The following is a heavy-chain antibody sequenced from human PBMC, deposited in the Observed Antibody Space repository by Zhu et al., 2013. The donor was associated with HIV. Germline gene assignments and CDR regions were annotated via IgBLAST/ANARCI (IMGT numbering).Heavy chain of an antibody. J-gene: IGHJ4*02. CDR3: ARGQWELPLLHEY. Sequence: QVQLVQAGAELKKPGASVKVSCKASGYTFTSYDINWVRQATGQGLEWMGWMNPNSGNTGYAQKFQGRVTFTRNTSIDTAYMELSCLTSEDTAVYYCARGQWELPLLHEYWGQRTLVTVSS. CDR1: GYTFTSYD. CDR2: MNPNSGNT. D-gene: IGHD1-26*01. V-gene: IGHV1-8*03.